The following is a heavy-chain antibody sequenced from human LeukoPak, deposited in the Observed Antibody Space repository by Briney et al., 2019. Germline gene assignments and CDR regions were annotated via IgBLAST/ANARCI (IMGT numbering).Heavy chain of an antibody. J-gene: IGHJ4*02. CDR2: IYYSGST. CDR1: GGSISSYY. D-gene: IGHD5-18*01. V-gene: IGHV4-59*01. Sequence: PSETLSLTCTVSGGSISSYYWSWIRQPPGKGLEWIGYIYYSGSTNYNPSLKSRVTISVDTSKNQFPLKLSSVTAADTAVYYCARAGYSYMYYFDYWGQGTLVTVSS. CDR3: ARAGYSYMYYFDY.